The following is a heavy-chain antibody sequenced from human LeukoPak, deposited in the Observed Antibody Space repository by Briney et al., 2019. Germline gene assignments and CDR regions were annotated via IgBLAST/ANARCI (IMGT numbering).Heavy chain of an antibody. D-gene: IGHD1-26*01. CDR3: ASFLNVGATLDY. Sequence: PGGYLRLSCAASGFTVSSNYMSWVRQAPGKGLEWVSVIYSGGSTYYADSVKGRFTISRDNSKNTLYLQMNSLRAEDTAVYYCASFLNVGATLDYWGQGTLVTVSS. CDR1: GFTVSSNY. CDR2: IYSGGST. V-gene: IGHV3-53*01. J-gene: IGHJ4*02.